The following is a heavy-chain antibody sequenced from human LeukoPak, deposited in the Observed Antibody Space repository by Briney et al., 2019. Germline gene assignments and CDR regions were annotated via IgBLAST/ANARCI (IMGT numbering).Heavy chain of an antibody. J-gene: IGHJ6*03. CDR3: ARGDSGSYYYYYYHMDV. CDR2: ISSSSSTI. D-gene: IGHD1-26*01. V-gene: IGHV3-48*01. CDR1: GFTFSSYS. Sequence: GGSLRLSCAASGFTFSSYSMNWVRQAPGKGLEWVSYISSSSSTICYADSVKGRFTISRDNAKNSLYLQMNSLRAEDTAVYYCARGDSGSYYYYYYHMDVWGKGTTVTVSS.